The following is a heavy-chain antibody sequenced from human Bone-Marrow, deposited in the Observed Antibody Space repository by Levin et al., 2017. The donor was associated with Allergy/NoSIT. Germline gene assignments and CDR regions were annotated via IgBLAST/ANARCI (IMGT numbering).Heavy chain of an antibody. D-gene: IGHD6-13*01. CDR3: AKGSAVGIYYFDY. CDR1: GFTFDDYA. CDR2: INWDGGST. J-gene: IGHJ4*02. V-gene: IGHV3-43*01. Sequence: GESLKISCAASGFTFDDYAMHWVRQAPGKGLEWVSLINWDGGSTDYADSVKGRFTVSRDNSKNSLYLQMDSLSTEDTALYYCAKGSAVGIYYFDYWGQGTLVTVSS.